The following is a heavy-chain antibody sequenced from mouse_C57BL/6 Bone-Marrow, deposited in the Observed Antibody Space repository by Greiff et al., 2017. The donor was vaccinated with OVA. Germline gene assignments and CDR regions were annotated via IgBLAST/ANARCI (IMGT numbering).Heavy chain of an antibody. D-gene: IGHD1-1*01. CDR2: IWTGGGT. Sequence: QVQLKQSGPGLVAPSQSLSITCTVSGFSLTSYAISWVRQPPGKGLEWLGVIWTGGGTNYNSALKSRLSISKDNSKSQVFLKMNSLQTDDTARYYCARDYYGSSYWYFDVWGTGTTVTVSS. V-gene: IGHV2-9-1*01. J-gene: IGHJ1*03. CDR1: GFSLTSYA. CDR3: ARDYYGSSYWYFDV.